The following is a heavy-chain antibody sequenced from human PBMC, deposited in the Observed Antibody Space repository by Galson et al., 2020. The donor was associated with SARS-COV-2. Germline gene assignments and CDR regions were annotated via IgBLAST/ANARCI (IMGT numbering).Heavy chain of an antibody. CDR1: GFTFNSYT. Sequence: GGSLRLSCEVSGFTFNSYTMTWVRQAPGKGPEWVSSISSNSEYIYYEDSLKGRFTISRDNAKNSLYLQINSRRAEDTAVYYCAREASWAMFGMDVWGQGTTVTVSS. D-gene: IGHD1-26*01. J-gene: IGHJ6*02. CDR3: AREASWAMFGMDV. CDR2: ISSNSEYI. V-gene: IGHV3-21*01.